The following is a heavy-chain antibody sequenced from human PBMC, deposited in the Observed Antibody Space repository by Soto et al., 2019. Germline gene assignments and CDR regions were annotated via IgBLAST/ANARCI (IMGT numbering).Heavy chain of an antibody. D-gene: IGHD3-10*01. CDR1: GGSFNNYA. J-gene: IGHJ6*02. Sequence: VHLVQSGAEVKKPGSSVKVSCKTSGGSFNNYAVSWVRQAPRQGLEWMGGIIPNFDTPNYAQKFQDRVTIIADESTSTVYMELRSLRSNDTAVYYCAVAMVREILIFESSGMHVWGQGTTVIVSS. V-gene: IGHV1-69*01. CDR3: AVAMVREILIFESSGMHV. CDR2: IIPNFDTP.